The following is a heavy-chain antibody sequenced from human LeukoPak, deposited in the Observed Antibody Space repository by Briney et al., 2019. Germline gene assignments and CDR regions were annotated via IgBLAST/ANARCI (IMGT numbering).Heavy chain of an antibody. CDR3: ARVSDISVAAYFDY. CDR1: GFSFSTYW. J-gene: IGHJ4*02. Sequence: GGSLRLSCAASGFSFSTYWMTWVRQAPGKGLEWVSSINWNGGSTGYADSVKGRFTISRDNAKNSLYLQMNSLRAEDTALYYCARVSDISVAAYFDYWGQGTLVTVSS. V-gene: IGHV3-20*04. D-gene: IGHD6-19*01. CDR2: INWNGGST.